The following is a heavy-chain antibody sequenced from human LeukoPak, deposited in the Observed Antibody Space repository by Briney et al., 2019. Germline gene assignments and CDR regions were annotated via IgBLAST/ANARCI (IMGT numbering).Heavy chain of an antibody. CDR1: GYTFTSYA. J-gene: IGHJ3*02. D-gene: IGHD5-18*01. CDR3: ATLSDTAPFDI. CDR2: INPNSGGT. Sequence: ASVKVSCKASGYTFTSYAISWVRQAPGQGLEWMGWINPNSGGTNYAQKFQGRVTMTRDTSISTAYMELSRLRSDDTAVYYCATLSDTAPFDIWGQGTMVTVSS. V-gene: IGHV1-2*02.